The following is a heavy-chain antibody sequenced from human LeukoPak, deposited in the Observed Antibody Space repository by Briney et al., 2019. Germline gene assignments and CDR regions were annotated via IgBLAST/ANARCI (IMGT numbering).Heavy chain of an antibody. CDR2: IRYDGSNK. Sequence: GGSLRLSCAASGFTFSSYTMNWVRQAPGKGLEWVAFIRYDGSNKYYADSVKGRFTISRDNSKNTLYLQMNSLRAEDTAVYYCAKDSSPVVPAALFDYWGQGTLVTVSS. CDR3: AKDSSPVVPAALFDY. J-gene: IGHJ4*02. CDR1: GFTFSSYT. V-gene: IGHV3-30*02. D-gene: IGHD2-2*01.